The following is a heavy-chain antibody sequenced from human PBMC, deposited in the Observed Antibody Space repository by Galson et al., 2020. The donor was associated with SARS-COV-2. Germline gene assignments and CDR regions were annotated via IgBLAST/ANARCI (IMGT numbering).Heavy chain of an antibody. J-gene: IGHJ6*02. Sequence: TGGSLRLSCVTSGFSFRSYGLHWVRQAPGQGLEWVAYTSYDGGNKYYADSVKGRFTISRDNSKNTLYLQMNSLRDADTAVYYCARILYFGENHGMDVWGQGTTVIVSS. V-gene: IGHV3-30*03. CDR2: TSYDGGNK. CDR3: ARILYFGENHGMDV. D-gene: IGHD3-10*01. CDR1: GFSFRSYG.